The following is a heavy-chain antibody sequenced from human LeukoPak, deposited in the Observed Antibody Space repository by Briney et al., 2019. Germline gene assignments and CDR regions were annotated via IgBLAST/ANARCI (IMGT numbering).Heavy chain of an antibody. D-gene: IGHD6-6*01. CDR3: ARGRRSYSSSSTHFDY. CDR2: IYTSGNT. V-gene: IGHV4-4*09. J-gene: IGHJ4*02. Sequence: SETLSLTCTVSGGSICNYFWTWIRQPPGKGLEWIGYIYTSGNTNYNPSLESRVTISVDTSKNQFSLKLSSVTAADTAVYYCARGRRSYSSSSTHFDYWGQGTLVTVSS. CDR1: GGSICNYF.